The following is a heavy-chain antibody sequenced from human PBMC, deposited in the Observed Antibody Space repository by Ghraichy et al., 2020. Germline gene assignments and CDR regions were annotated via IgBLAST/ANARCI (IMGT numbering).Heavy chain of an antibody. Sequence: SETLSLTCTVSGGSITNYYWSWIRQPPGKGLEWIGHILHSGSTNYNPSLKSRVTISIDTSKNQFSLKLSSVTAADTSVYYCAIRLGIRSFDLWGRGTLVTVSS. V-gene: IGHV4-59*01. CDR2: ILHSGST. J-gene: IGHJ2*01. CDR1: GGSITNYY. D-gene: IGHD7-27*01. CDR3: AIRLGIRSFDL.